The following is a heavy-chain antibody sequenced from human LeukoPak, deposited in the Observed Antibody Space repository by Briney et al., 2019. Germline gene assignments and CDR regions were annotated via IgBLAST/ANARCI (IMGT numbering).Heavy chain of an antibody. V-gene: IGHV3-23*03. Sequence: GGSLRLSCAGSGLTFADSAIHWVRQAPGKGLEWVSVIYSGGSTYYADSVKGRFTISRDNSKNTLYLQMNSLRAEDTAVYYCAKGYSSSWFTADAFDIWGQGTMVTVSS. D-gene: IGHD6-13*01. J-gene: IGHJ3*02. CDR2: IYSGGST. CDR3: AKGYSSSWFTADAFDI. CDR1: GLTFADSA.